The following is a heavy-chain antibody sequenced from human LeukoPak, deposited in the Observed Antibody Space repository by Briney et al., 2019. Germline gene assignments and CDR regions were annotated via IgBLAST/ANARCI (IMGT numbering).Heavy chain of an antibody. Sequence: SETLSLTCTVSGGSISSYYWSWIRQPPGKGLEWIGYIYYSGSTNYNPSLKSRVTISVDTSKNQFSLKLSSVTAADTAVYYCARGIAYSSGWYLPLDHWGQGTLVTVSS. CDR1: GGSISSYY. CDR3: ARGIAYSSGWYLPLDH. J-gene: IGHJ4*02. V-gene: IGHV4-59*01. D-gene: IGHD6-19*01. CDR2: IYYSGST.